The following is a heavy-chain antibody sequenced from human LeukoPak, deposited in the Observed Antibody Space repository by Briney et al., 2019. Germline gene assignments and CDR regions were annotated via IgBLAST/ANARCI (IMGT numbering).Heavy chain of an antibody. V-gene: IGHV3-15*01. CDR2: IKSKTDGGTT. Sequence: GGSLRLSCAASGFTFSNAWMSWVRQAPGKGLEWVGRIKSKTDGGTTDYAAPVKGRFTISRDDSKNTLYLQMNSLKTEDTAVYYCAKDIKTNYHILTGYDYWGQGTLVTVSS. CDR1: GFTFSNAW. CDR3: AKDIKTNYHILTGYDY. D-gene: IGHD3-9*01. J-gene: IGHJ4*02.